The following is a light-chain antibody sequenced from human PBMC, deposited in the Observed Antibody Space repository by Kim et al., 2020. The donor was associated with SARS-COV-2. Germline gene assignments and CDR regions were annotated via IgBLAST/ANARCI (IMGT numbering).Light chain of an antibody. CDR2: QDN. Sequence: KYVCWYQQKPGQSPVLVIYQDNKWPSGIPERFSGPNSGHTAPLTIRGTLALDEADSCCQAWAPRTSCWVFGGGTRLPVL. CDR1: KY. CDR3: QAWAPRTSCWV. J-gene: IGLJ3*02. V-gene: IGLV3-1*01.